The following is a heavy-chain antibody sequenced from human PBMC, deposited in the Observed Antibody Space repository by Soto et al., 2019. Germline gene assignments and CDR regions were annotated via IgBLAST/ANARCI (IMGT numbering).Heavy chain of an antibody. CDR2: INAGNGNT. Sequence: QVQLVQSGAEVKKPGASVKVSCKASGYTFTSYAMHWVRQAPGQRLEWMGWINAGNGNTKYSQKFQGRVTITRDTSAGTAYMELSSLRSEDTAVYYCAREVAVAGTGGWFDPWGQGTLVTFAS. D-gene: IGHD6-19*01. CDR1: GYTFTSYA. J-gene: IGHJ5*02. V-gene: IGHV1-3*01. CDR3: AREVAVAGTGGWFDP.